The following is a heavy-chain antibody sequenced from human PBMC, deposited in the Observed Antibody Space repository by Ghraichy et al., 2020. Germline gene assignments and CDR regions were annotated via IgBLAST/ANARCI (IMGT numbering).Heavy chain of an antibody. J-gene: IGHJ4*02. CDR3: TRLLAGELELEDY. CDR2: IRTKADSYST. CDR1: GFAFGDSA. V-gene: IGHV3-73*01. Sequence: GESLNISCAASGFAFGDSAMHWVRQASGKGLEWVGRIRTKADSYSTAYATSVKGRFTISRDDSNNTAYLQMNSLKTEDTAVYYCTRLLAGELELEDYWGQGTLVTVSS. D-gene: IGHD1-7*01.